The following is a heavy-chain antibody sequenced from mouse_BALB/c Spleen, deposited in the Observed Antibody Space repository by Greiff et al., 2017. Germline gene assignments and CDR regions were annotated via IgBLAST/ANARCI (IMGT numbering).Heavy chain of an antibody. CDR3: TMGITTGTDYYAMDY. CDR2: IYPGNSDT. Sequence: VQLQQSGTVLARPGASVKMSCKASGYTFTSYWMHWVKQRPGQGLEWIGAIYPGNSDTSYNQKFKGKAKLTAVTSTSTAYMELSSLTNEDSAVYYCTMGITTGTDYYAMDYWGQGTSVTVSS. CDR1: GYTFTSYW. D-gene: IGHD1-2*01. J-gene: IGHJ4*01. V-gene: IGHV1-5*01.